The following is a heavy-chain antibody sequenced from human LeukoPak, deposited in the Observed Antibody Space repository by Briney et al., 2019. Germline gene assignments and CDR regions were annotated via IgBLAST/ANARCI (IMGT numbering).Heavy chain of an antibody. Sequence: GGSLRLSCAASRFTFSNYWMSWVRQAPGKGLEWVANIKQDGSEKNYVDSVKGRFTISRDNAKNSLCPQMNSLRVEDTAVYYCARRRCTSTSCFFDYWGQGTLVTVSS. CDR1: RFTFSNYW. V-gene: IGHV3-7*01. J-gene: IGHJ4*02. D-gene: IGHD2-2*01. CDR2: IKQDGSEK. CDR3: ARRRCTSTSCFFDY.